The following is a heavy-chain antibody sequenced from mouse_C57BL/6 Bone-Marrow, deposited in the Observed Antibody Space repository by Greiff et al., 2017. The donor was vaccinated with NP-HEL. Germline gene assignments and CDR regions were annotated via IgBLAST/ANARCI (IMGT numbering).Heavy chain of an antibody. CDR1: GYAFTSYG. CDR3: ERRGPIGALFAY. J-gene: IGHJ3*01. D-gene: IGHD2-14*01. V-gene: IGHV1-81*01. CDR2: IYPRSGNT. Sequence: VQLQQSGAELVRPGASVKLSCKASGYAFTSYGISWVKQRTGQGLEWIGEIYPRSGNTYYNEKFKGKATLTADKSSSTAYMELRSLTSEDSAVSSGERRGPIGALFAYWGQGTLVTV.